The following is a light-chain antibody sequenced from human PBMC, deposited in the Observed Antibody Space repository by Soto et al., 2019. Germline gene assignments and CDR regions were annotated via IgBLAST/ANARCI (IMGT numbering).Light chain of an antibody. Sequence: DIQMTQSPSSLSASVGDRVTITCRASQNIDRHLNWYQQKPGKAPKLLIYGTSTLQSGVPSRISGSGSGTDFALTISSLQPEDFATHYCQQSYSAPLNFGGGTKVDIK. V-gene: IGKV1-39*01. J-gene: IGKJ4*01. CDR1: QNIDRH. CDR2: GTS. CDR3: QQSYSAPLN.